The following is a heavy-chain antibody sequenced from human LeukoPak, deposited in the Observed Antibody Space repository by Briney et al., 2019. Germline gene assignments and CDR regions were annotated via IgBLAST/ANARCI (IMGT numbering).Heavy chain of an antibody. CDR1: GFPLSSYS. Sequence: GGSLRLSCAASGFPLSSYSINWVRQAPGKGLEWVSYISSSGSAIYYVDSVKGRFTVSRDNAKNSLSLQMNSPRAEDTAVYYCVRVKGSYFDYWGQGALVTVSS. J-gene: IGHJ4*02. V-gene: IGHV3-48*01. D-gene: IGHD2-15*01. CDR2: ISSSGSAI. CDR3: VRVKGSYFDY.